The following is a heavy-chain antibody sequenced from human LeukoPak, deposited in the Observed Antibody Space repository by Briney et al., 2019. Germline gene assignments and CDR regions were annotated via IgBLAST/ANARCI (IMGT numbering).Heavy chain of an antibody. Sequence: GGSLRHSCAASGFTFSSYWMSWVRQAPGKGLEGVANIKQDGSEKYYVDSVKGRFTISRDNAKNSLYLQMNSLRAEDTAVYYCATKGYCSSTSCYIGAFDIWGQGTMVTVSS. V-gene: IGHV3-7*01. CDR1: GFTFSSYW. CDR3: ATKGYCSSTSCYIGAFDI. J-gene: IGHJ3*02. D-gene: IGHD2-2*02. CDR2: IKQDGSEK.